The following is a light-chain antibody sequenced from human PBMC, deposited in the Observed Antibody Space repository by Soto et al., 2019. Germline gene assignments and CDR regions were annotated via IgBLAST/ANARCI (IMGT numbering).Light chain of an antibody. V-gene: IGLV1-40*01. CDR1: SSNIGAGYD. CDR3: QSYDSGLSGWKV. J-gene: IGLJ2*01. Sequence: QSALTQPPSVSGAPGQRVTISCTGSSSNIGAGYDVHWYQQLPGTAPKLLIYGNSNRPSGVPDRFSGSKSGTSASLAITGLQAEDEADYYCQSYDSGLSGWKVFGGGTKLTVL. CDR2: GNS.